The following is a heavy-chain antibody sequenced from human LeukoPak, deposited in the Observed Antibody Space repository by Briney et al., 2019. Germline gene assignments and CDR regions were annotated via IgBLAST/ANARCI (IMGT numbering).Heavy chain of an antibody. Sequence: SGGSLRLSCEASGFSMSVYWMSWVRQAPGKGLEWVGNIKQDGSERNYVDSVKGRFTISRDNAKNSLYLQMNSLRAEDTAVYYCASMLTPFSFPRDGYNYDYWGQGTLVTVSS. D-gene: IGHD5-24*01. J-gene: IGHJ4*02. CDR3: ASMLTPFSFPRDGYNYDY. CDR2: IKQDGSER. V-gene: IGHV3-7*01. CDR1: GFSMSVYW.